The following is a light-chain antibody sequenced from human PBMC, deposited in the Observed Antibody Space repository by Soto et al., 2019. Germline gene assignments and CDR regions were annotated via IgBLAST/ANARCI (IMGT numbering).Light chain of an antibody. V-gene: IGLV2-14*03. Sequence: QSVLTQPASVSGSPGQSITISRTGTSSDVGGYNYVSWYQQQPGKAPKLMVFDVTNRPSGVSNRFSGSKSGNTASLTISGLQAEDEGDYYCCSFTRIKTYVFGTGTKVTVL. J-gene: IGLJ1*01. CDR2: DVT. CDR3: CSFTRIKTYV. CDR1: SSDVGGYNY.